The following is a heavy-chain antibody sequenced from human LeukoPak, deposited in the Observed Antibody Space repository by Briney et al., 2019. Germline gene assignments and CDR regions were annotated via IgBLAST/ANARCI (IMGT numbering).Heavy chain of an antibody. CDR2: ISYDGNNK. D-gene: IGHD5-24*01. CDR1: GFTFSSYA. Sequence: GGSLRLSCAASGFTFSSYAMNWVRQAPGKGLEWVAVISYDGNNKYYADSVKGRFTISRDNSKNTLYLQMNSLRAEDTAVYYCARDVEMATISFYYYYYAMDVWGQGTTVTVSS. CDR3: ARDVEMATISFYYYYYAMDV. V-gene: IGHV3-30-3*01. J-gene: IGHJ6*02.